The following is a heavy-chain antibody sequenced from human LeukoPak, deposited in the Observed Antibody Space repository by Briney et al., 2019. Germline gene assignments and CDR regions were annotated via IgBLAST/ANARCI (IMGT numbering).Heavy chain of an antibody. CDR3: ARHVSVAVTNFFDY. Sequence: PSETLSLTCTVSGGSISSRNYYWGWIRQPPGKGLEWIGGVFYTGTTYSNPSLKSRVTISVDTSKNQFSLRLSSVTAADTAVYYCARHVSVAVTNFFDYWGQGTLVTVSS. D-gene: IGHD6-19*01. CDR1: GGSISSRNYY. J-gene: IGHJ4*02. CDR2: VFYTGTT. V-gene: IGHV4-39*01.